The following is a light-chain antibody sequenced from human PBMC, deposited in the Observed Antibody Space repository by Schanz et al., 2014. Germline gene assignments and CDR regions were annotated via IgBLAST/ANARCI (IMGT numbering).Light chain of an antibody. Sequence: EVVMTQSPATLSVSPGERATLSCRASQSVGTNLAWYQQRPDQAPRLLLYRTSNRATGIPARFSGGGSGTEFTLTISRLEPEDFAVYHCQQYGSSSVTFGGGTKVEIK. CDR3: QQYGSSSVT. CDR1: QSVGTN. CDR2: RTS. J-gene: IGKJ4*01. V-gene: IGKV3-15*01.